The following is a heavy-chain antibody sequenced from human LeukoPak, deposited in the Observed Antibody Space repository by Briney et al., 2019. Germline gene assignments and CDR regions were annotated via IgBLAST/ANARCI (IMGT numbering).Heavy chain of an antibody. V-gene: IGHV1-58*02. Sequence: GTSVKVSCKASGFTFTSSAMQWVRQARGQRLEWIGWIVVGSGNTNYAQKFQERVTITRDMSTSTAYMELSSLRSEDTAVYYCAAGRVGIAAENGGVFDYWGQGTPVTVSS. J-gene: IGHJ4*02. CDR3: AAGRVGIAAENGGVFDY. CDR2: IVVGSGNT. D-gene: IGHD6-13*01. CDR1: GFTFTSSA.